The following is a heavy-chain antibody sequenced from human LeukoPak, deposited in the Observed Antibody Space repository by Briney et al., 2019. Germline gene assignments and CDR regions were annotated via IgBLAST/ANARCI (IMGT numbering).Heavy chain of an antibody. J-gene: IGHJ4*02. Sequence: SETLSFTCTVSGGSISSSSYYWGWIRQPPGKGLEWIGSIYYSGSTYYIPSLKSRVTISVDTSKNQFSPKLSSVTAAATAVYYCARSGGMVRGVIITLGAQDYWGQGTLVTVSS. D-gene: IGHD3-10*01. CDR2: IYYSGST. CDR1: GGSISSSSYY. CDR3: ARSGGMVRGVIITLGAQDY. V-gene: IGHV4-39*07.